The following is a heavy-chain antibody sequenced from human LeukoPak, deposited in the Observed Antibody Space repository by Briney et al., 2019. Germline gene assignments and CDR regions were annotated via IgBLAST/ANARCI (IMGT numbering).Heavy chain of an antibody. CDR2: ISSSSRYL. D-gene: IGHD3-10*01. J-gene: IGHJ4*02. Sequence: GGSLRLSCAASGFTFSSYSMNWVRPPPGKGLEWGSSISSSSRYLYYLAYVKGRFTISRDNSKNPLYLQMNSLSGEDTVVLYCEKAGRDYGFSIGESYFDYWGERALVTVAS. CDR1: GFTFSSYS. CDR3: EKAGRDYGFSIGESYFDY. V-gene: IGHV3-21*06.